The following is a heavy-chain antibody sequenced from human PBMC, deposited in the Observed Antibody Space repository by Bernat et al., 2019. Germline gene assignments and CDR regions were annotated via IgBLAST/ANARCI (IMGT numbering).Heavy chain of an antibody. Sequence: QVQLVESGGGVVQPGRSLRLSCAASGFTFSSYGMHWVRQAPGKGLEWVAVIWYDGSNKYYADSVKGRFTISRDNSKNTLYLQMNSLRAEDTAVYYCAREQTELFHDFWSGYEGRYYYFYYMDVWGEGTSVTVSS. D-gene: IGHD3-3*01. CDR2: IWYDGSNK. CDR1: GFTFSSYG. CDR3: AREQTELFHDFWSGYEGRYYYFYYMDV. V-gene: IGHV3-33*01. J-gene: IGHJ6*03.